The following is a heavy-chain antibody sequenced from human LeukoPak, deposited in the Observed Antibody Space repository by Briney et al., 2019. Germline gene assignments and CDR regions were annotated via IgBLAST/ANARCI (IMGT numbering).Heavy chain of an antibody. V-gene: IGHV3-30*18. CDR1: GFTFNNYG. CDR3: AEDQEYSSSWVYSYYGMDV. J-gene: IGHJ6*02. D-gene: IGHD6-13*01. Sequence: PGGSLRLSCAASGFTFNNYGMHWVRQAPGKGLEWVAVISYDGSNKYYADSVKGRFTISRDNSKNTLYLQMNSLRAEDTAVYYCAEDQEYSSSWVYSYYGMDVWGQGTTVTVSS. CDR2: ISYDGSNK.